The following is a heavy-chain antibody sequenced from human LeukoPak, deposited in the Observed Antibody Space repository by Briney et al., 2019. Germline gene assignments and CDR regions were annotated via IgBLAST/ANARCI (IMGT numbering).Heavy chain of an antibody. CDR3: AKATTIFGVVTPGLADY. CDR2: ISGSGGST. CDR1: GGSISSGGYY. J-gene: IGHJ4*02. Sequence: LSLTCTVSGGSISSGGYYWSWVRQAPGKGLEWVSAISGSGGSTYYADSVKGRFTISRDNSKNTLYLQMNSLRAEDTAVYYCAKATTIFGVVTPGLADYWGQGTLVTVSS. V-gene: IGHV3-23*01. D-gene: IGHD3-3*01.